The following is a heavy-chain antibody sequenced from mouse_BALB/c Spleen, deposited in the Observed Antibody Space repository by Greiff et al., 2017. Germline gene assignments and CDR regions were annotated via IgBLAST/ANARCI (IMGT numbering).Heavy chain of an antibody. CDR2: INPSTGYT. D-gene: IGHD2-4*01. CDR1: GYTFTSYW. Sequence: QVQLKESGAELAKPGASVKMSCKASGYTFTSYWMHWVKQRPGQGLEWIGYINPSTGYTEYNQKFKDKATLTADKSSSTAYMQLSSLTSEDSAVYYCAREGLRRFDYWGQGTTLTVSS. J-gene: IGHJ2*01. V-gene: IGHV1-7*01. CDR3: AREGLRRFDY.